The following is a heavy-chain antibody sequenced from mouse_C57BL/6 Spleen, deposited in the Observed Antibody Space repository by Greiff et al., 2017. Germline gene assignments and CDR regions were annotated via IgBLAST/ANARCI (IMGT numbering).Heavy chain of an antibody. Sequence: QVQLQQSGPELVKPGASVKISCKASGYAFSSSWMNWVKQRPGKGLEWIGRIYPGDGDTNYNGKFKGKATLTADKSSSTAYMQLSSLTSEDSAVYFCARGDLGRGDWYFDVWGTGTTVTVSS. V-gene: IGHV1-82*01. J-gene: IGHJ1*03. CDR1: GYAFSSSW. D-gene: IGHD4-1*01. CDR3: ARGDLGRGDWYFDV. CDR2: IYPGDGDT.